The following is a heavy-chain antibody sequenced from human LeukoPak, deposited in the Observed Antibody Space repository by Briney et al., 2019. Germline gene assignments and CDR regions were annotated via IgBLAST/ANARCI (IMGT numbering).Heavy chain of an antibody. J-gene: IGHJ4*02. Sequence: LETLSLTCIVSGGSINSYYWSWIRQAPGKGLEWIGFIYYSGSTDYNPSLKSRVTISVDTSKNQFSLRLTSVTATDTAVYYCARGTLAVAGIFDYWGQGILVTASS. CDR2: IYYSGST. CDR1: GGSINSYY. CDR3: ARGTLAVAGIFDY. D-gene: IGHD6-19*01. V-gene: IGHV4-59*08.